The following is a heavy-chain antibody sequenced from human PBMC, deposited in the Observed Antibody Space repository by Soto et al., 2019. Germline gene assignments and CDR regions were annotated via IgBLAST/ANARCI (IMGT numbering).Heavy chain of an antibody. D-gene: IGHD6-6*01. J-gene: IGHJ6*02. V-gene: IGHV3-30-3*01. CDR2: ISYDGSNK. CDR3: ASKIAARHNYYYATDV. CDR1: GFTFSSYA. Sequence: GGSLRLSCAASGFTFSSYAMHWVRQAPGKGLEWVAVISYDGSNKYYADSVKGRFTISRDNSKNTLYLQMNSLRAEDTAVYYCASKIAARHNYYYATDVWGQGTTVTVSS.